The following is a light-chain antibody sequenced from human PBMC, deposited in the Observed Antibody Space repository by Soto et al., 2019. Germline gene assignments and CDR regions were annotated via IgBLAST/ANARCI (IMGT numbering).Light chain of an antibody. J-gene: IGKJ2*03. CDR3: QQYGRALYS. Sequence: DSLLTQSPGTLSLSPGERATLSCRASQSVARNSLAWYQQKHGQAPRLLIYGASSRATGIPDRFSGSGSGTDFTLPISRLEPEDFAVFYCQQYGRALYSFVKGTKLESK. CDR2: GAS. V-gene: IGKV3-20*01. CDR1: QSVARNS.